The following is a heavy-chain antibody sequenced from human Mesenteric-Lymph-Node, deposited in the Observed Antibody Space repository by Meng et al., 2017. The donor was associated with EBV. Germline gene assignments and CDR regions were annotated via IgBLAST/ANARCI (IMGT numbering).Heavy chain of an antibody. Sequence: QWVAGLFKPSVTLPPSCASYGGSFSNHYWSWIRQPPGKGLEWIGEINHSGSTSYNPSLKSRVTISVDTAKNQFSLKMSSVTAADTAVYYCARLIVGSLSTFDYWGQGALVTVSS. CDR2: INHSGST. V-gene: IGHV4-34*02. CDR1: GGSFSNHY. J-gene: IGHJ4*02. D-gene: IGHD1-26*01. CDR3: ARLIVGSLSTFDY.